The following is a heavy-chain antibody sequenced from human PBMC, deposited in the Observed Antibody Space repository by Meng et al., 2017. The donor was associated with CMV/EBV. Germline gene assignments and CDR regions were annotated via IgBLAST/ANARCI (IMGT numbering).Heavy chain of an antibody. V-gene: IGHV1-2*02. CDR3: ARGPLGEYSNYDAP. D-gene: IGHD4-11*01. CDR1: GYTFTGYY. J-gene: IGHJ5*02. Sequence: QWQAVQFGAGVKNPGASGKASCKASGYTFTGYYMHWVRQAPGQGLEWMGWINPNSGGTNYAQKFQGRVTMTRDTSISTAYMELSRLRSDDTAVYYCARGPLGEYSNYDAPWGQGTLVTVSS. CDR2: INPNSGGT.